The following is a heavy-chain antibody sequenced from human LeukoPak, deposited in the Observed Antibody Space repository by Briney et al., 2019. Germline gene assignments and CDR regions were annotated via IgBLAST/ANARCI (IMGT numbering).Heavy chain of an antibody. V-gene: IGHV4-61*02. D-gene: IGHD3-22*01. J-gene: IGHJ4*02. CDR3: ARDCFDSSLYLGY. CDR1: GGSIASASHH. Sequence: PSETLSLTCTVSGGSIASASHHWNWIRQPAGKGLEWIGRIYTNAKTFYNPSLKSRVTISIDTSKNQLSLNLTSVTAADTAVYYCARDCFDSSLYLGYWGQGALVTVSA. CDR2: IYTNAKT.